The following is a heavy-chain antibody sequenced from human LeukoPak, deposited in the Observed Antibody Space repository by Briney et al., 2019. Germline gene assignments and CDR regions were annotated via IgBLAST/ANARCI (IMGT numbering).Heavy chain of an antibody. CDR1: GFTFSSYD. CDR2: IGTAGDT. CDR3: ARGVREYSSGWFHDY. D-gene: IGHD6-19*01. J-gene: IGHJ4*02. V-gene: IGHV3-13*01. Sequence: GGSLRLSCAASGFTFSSYDTHWVRQATGKGLEWVSAIGTAGDTYYPGSVKGRFTISRENAKNSLYLQMNSLRAGDTAVYYCARGVREYSSGWFHDYCGQGPLVTISS.